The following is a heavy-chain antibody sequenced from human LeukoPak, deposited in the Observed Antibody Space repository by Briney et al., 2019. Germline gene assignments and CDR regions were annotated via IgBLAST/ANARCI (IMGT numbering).Heavy chain of an antibody. CDR1: GDAFSGGSASRIDW. CDR2: IHRSRTA. CDR3: VALQPFRFDP. V-gene: IGHV4-4*02. D-gene: IGHD1-14*01. J-gene: IGHJ5*02. Sequence: PSETLSLTCAFSGDAFSGGSASRIDWWSWVRQAPGKGLEWIAEIHRSRTAHYRPSLKRRASNSVDTLNEQLSLTTTSLSAADPATYYCVALQPFRFDPWGQGTLLTVSS.